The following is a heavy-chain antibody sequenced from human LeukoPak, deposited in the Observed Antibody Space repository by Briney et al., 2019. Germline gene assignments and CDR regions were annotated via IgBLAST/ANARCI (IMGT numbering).Heavy chain of an antibody. J-gene: IGHJ5*02. CDR2: FDPEDGET. D-gene: IGHD3-10*01. V-gene: IGHV1-24*01. CDR1: GYTLTELS. Sequence: ASVKVSCKVSGYTLTELSMHWVRQAPGKGLEWMGGFDPEDGETIYAQKFQGRVTMTEDTSTGTAYMELSSLRSEDTAVYYCATGRLYYYGSGSLNWFDPWGQGSLVTVSS. CDR3: ATGRLYYYGSGSLNWFDP.